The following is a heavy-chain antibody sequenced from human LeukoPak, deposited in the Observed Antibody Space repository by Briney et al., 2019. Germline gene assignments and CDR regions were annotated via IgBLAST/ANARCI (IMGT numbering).Heavy chain of an antibody. CDR1: GFSFINHA. D-gene: IGHD1-26*01. J-gene: IGHJ4*02. Sequence: GGSLRLSCAASGFSFINHAMSWVRQAPGKGLEWVSAISGSGDATKYADSVKGRFTISRDNSKNTLSLQMSNLGAEDTATYYCARQQVGATDGPLDYWGQGTLVTVSS. CDR3: ARQQVGATDGPLDY. V-gene: IGHV3-23*01. CDR2: ISGSGDAT.